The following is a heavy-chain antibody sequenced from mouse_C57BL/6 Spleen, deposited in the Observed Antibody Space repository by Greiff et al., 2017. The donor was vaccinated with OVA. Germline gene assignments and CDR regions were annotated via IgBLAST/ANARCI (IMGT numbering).Heavy chain of an antibody. V-gene: IGHV1-50*01. Sequence: QVQLQQPGAELVKPGASVKLSCKASGYTFTSYWMQWVKQRPGQGLEWIGEIDPSDSYTNYNQKFKGKATLTVDTSSSTAYMQLSSLTSEDSAVYYCARSGGLQRYFDYWGQGTTLTVSS. CDR2: IDPSDSYT. CDR3: ARSGGLQRYFDY. CDR1: GYTFTSYW. D-gene: IGHD2-4*01. J-gene: IGHJ2*01.